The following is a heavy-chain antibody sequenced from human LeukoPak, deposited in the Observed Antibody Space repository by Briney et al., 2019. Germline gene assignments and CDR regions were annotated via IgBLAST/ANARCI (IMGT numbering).Heavy chain of an antibody. CDR2: MYSGGTT. Sequence: GGSLRLSCAASGLTVSSNYMSWVRQAPGKGLEWVSVMYSGGTTYYADSVKGRFTISRDNSKNTLYLQMSSLRAEDTAVYYCARELGTGMVYFDCWGQGTLVPSPQ. J-gene: IGHJ4*02. CDR3: ARELGTGMVYFDC. CDR1: GLTVSSNY. V-gene: IGHV3-53*01. D-gene: IGHD5-18*01.